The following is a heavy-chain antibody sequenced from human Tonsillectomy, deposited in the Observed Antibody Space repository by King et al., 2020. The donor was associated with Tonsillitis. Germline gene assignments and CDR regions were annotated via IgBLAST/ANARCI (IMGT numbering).Heavy chain of an antibody. D-gene: IGHD1-14*01. V-gene: IGHV3-48*01. CDR1: GFTFSSYS. CDR2: ISSSSRTI. Sequence: VQLVESGGGLVQPGGSLRLSCAASGFTFSSYSMNWVRQAPGKGLEWVSYISSSSRTIYYADSVKGRFTISRDNAKNSLYLQMNSLRAEDTAVYYCARTGWTDYYYSGMDVWGQGTTVTVSS. J-gene: IGHJ6*02. CDR3: ARTGWTDYYYSGMDV.